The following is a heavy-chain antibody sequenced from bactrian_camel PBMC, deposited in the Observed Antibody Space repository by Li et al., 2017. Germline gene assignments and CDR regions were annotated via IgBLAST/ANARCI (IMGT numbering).Heavy chain of an antibody. J-gene: IGHJ4*01. Sequence: HVQLVESGGGLVQPGGSLRLSCAASGRGYSIMGWFRQAQGKEREGVAVIYVGGRGGSSGLVADSVKDRFTTSRDNAKSTLYLQMISLESEDTALYYCAAGPWYTDEYKYWGQGTQVTVS. CDR2: IYVGGRGGSSG. CDR3: AAGPWYTDEYKY. V-gene: IGHV3S54*01. CDR1: GRGYSI. D-gene: IGHD6*01.